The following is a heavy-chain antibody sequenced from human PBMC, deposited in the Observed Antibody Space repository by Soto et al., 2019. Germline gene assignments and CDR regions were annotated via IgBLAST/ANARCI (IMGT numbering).Heavy chain of an antibody. V-gene: IGHV4-61*01. D-gene: IGHD3-10*01. Sequence: SETLSLTXTVSGGSVSSGSYYWSWIRQPPGKGLEWIGYIYYSGSTNYNPSLKSRVTISVDTSKNQFSLKLSSVTAADTAVYYCARVGGSGSSYFDYWGQGTLVTVSS. CDR1: GGSVSSGSYY. CDR2: IYYSGST. CDR3: ARVGGSGSSYFDY. J-gene: IGHJ4*02.